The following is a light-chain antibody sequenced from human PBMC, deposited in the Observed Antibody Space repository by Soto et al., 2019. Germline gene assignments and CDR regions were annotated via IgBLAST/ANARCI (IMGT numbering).Light chain of an antibody. J-gene: IGLJ1*01. Sequence: QSALTQPRSVSGSPGQSITISCTGTSSDVGGYNYVSWYRQHPGKAPKLMIYDVSKRPSGVPDRFSGSKSGNTASPTISGLQAEDEADYYCCSYAGSYTHYVFGTGTKVTVL. V-gene: IGLV2-11*01. CDR1: SSDVGGYNY. CDR2: DVS. CDR3: CSYAGSYTHYV.